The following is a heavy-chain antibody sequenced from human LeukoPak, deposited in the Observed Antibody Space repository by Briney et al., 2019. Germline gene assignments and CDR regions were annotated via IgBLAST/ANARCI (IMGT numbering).Heavy chain of an antibody. V-gene: IGHV1-8*01. Sequence: ASVKVSCKASGYTFTNNDINRVRQAPGQGLEWLGWMSPKSGNTGYAQQLQGRVTMTKNASIATAYLDLSSLRSEDTAVYYCARERINYYGSGSYYSDWGQGTLVTVS. CDR1: GYTFTNND. J-gene: IGHJ4*02. D-gene: IGHD3-10*01. CDR2: MSPKSGNT. CDR3: ARERINYYGSGSYYSD.